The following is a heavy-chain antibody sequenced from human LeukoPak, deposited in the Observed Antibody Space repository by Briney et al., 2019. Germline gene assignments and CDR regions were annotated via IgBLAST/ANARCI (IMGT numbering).Heavy chain of an antibody. J-gene: IGHJ6*03. CDR2: IKQDGSEK. D-gene: IGHD5-18*01. CDR1: GFTFSSYS. V-gene: IGHV3-7*01. CDR3: ARDRGYSSPYSYYYYYMDV. Sequence: GGSLRLSCAASGFTFSSYSTSWVRQAPGKGLEWVANIKQDGSEKYYVDSVKGRFTISRDNAKNSLYLQMNSLRAEDTAVYYCARDRGYSSPYSYYYYYMDVWGKGTTVTVSS.